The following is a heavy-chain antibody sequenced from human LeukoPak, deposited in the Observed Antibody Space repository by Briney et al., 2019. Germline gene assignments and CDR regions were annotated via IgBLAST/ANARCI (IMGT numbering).Heavy chain of an antibody. CDR2: IYYSGST. V-gene: IGHV4-30-4*01. CDR3: ARAYDSSEGDFDY. J-gene: IGHJ4*02. Sequence: SQTLSLTCTVSGGSISSGDYYWSWIRQPPGTGLEWIGYIYYSGSTYYNPSLKSRVTISVDTSKNQFSLKLSSVTAADTAVYYCARAYDSSEGDFDYWGQGTLVTVSS. CDR1: GGSISSGDYY. D-gene: IGHD3-22*01.